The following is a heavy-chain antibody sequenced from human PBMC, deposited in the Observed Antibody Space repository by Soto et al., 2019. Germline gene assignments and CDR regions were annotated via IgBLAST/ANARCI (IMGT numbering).Heavy chain of an antibody. D-gene: IGHD3-22*01. Sequence: SVKVSCKASGGTFSSYAISWVRQAPGQGLEWMGGIIPIFGTANYAQKFQGRVTITADESTSTAYMELSSLRSEDTAVYYCASSTYYYDSSGYYPTSSSLDYWGQGTLVTVSS. CDR2: IIPIFGTA. CDR1: GGTFSSYA. V-gene: IGHV1-69*13. J-gene: IGHJ4*02. CDR3: ASSTYYYDSSGYYPTSSSLDY.